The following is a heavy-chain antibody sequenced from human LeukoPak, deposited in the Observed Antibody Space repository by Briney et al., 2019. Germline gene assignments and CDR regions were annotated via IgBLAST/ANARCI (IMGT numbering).Heavy chain of an antibody. J-gene: IGHJ3*02. CDR2: INQDGSEK. CDR1: GFAISSYW. V-gene: IGHV3-7*01. Sequence: GESLRLSCVVSGFAISSYWMTWVRQVPGEGLEWVANINQDGSEKHYVDSVRGRFTISRDNARDSLYLQMNSLGDTAVYYCAREPGLGYAFDIWGQGTKVTVSS. D-gene: IGHD1-1*01. CDR3: AREPGLGYAFDI.